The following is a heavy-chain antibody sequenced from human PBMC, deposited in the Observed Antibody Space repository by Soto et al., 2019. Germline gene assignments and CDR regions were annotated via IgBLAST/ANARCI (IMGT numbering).Heavy chain of an antibody. CDR2: INPNSGGT. J-gene: IGHJ5*02. V-gene: IGHV1-2*02. CDR1: GYTFTGYY. D-gene: IGHD2-2*01. Sequence: ASVKVSCKASGYTFTGYYMHWVRQAPGQGLEWMGWINPNSGGTNYAQKFQGRVTMTRDTSISTAYMELSRLRSDDTAVYYCVTDIVVVPATGPWGQGTLVTVSS. CDR3: VTDIVVVPATGP.